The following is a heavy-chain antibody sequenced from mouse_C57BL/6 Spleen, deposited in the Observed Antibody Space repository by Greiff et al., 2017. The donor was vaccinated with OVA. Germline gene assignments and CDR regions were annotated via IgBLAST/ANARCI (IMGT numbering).Heavy chain of an antibody. CDR2: ISSGSSTI. Sequence: DVMLVESGGGLVKPGGSLKLSCAASGFTFSDYGMHWVRQAPEKGLEWVAYISSGSSTIYFADTVKGRFTISRDNAKNTLFLQMTSLRSEDTAMYYCARDDERYFDVWGTGTTVTVSS. V-gene: IGHV5-17*01. D-gene: IGHD2-3*01. CDR3: ARDDERYFDV. CDR1: GFTFSDYG. J-gene: IGHJ1*03.